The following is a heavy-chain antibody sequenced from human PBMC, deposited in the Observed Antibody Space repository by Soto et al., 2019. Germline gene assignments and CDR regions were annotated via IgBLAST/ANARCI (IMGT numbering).Heavy chain of an antibody. V-gene: IGHV1-69*01. CDR3: ARKQGLRDSDYYYYGMDI. D-gene: IGHD2-21*02. Sequence: QVQLVQSGAEVKKPGSSVKVSCKASGGTFSSYAISWVRQAPGQGLEWMGGIIPIFGTANYAQKFQGRVTITADESTSTAYKELSSLRSEDTAVYYCARKQGLRDSDYYYYGMDISGQGTTVTVSS. J-gene: IGHJ6*02. CDR2: IIPIFGTA. CDR1: GGTFSSYA.